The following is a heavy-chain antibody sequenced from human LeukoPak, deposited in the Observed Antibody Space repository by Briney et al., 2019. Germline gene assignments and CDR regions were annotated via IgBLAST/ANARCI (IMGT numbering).Heavy chain of an antibody. Sequence: GRSLRLSCAASGFTFSSYGMHWVRQAPGKGLEWVAVIWYDGSNKYYADSVKGRFTISRDNSKNTLYLQMNSLRAEDTAVYYCAKVPTDGFPFDYWGQGTLVTVSS. CDR2: IWYDGSNK. J-gene: IGHJ4*02. D-gene: IGHD5-24*01. CDR1: GFTFSSYG. CDR3: AKVPTDGFPFDY. V-gene: IGHV3-33*06.